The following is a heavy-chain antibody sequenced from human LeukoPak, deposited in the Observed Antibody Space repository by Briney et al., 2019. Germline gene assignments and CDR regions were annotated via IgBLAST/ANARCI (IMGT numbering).Heavy chain of an antibody. V-gene: IGHV3-21*01. CDR3: ARDLYSSSWPTDY. J-gene: IGHJ4*02. D-gene: IGHD6-13*01. CDR2: ISSSSSYI. CDR1: GFTFSSKW. Sequence: GGSLRLSCAASGFTFSSKWMNWVRQAPGKGLEWVSSISSSSSYIYYADSVKGRFTISRDNAKNSLYLQMDSLRAEDTAVYYCARDLYSSSWPTDYWGRGTLVTVSS.